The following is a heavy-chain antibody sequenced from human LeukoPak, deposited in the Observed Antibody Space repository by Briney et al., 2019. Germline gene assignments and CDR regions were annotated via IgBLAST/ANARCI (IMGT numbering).Heavy chain of an antibody. CDR3: ARDVGEYCSSTNCYASHY. CDR2: INPHSGGT. J-gene: IGHJ4*02. Sequence: ASVKVSCKASGYTFTDYYLHWVRQAPGQGLEWMGWINPHSGGTNYAQKFPGGVTMTRDTSITTAYMELSSLRSDDTAVYYCARDVGEYCSSTNCYASHYWGQGTLVTVSS. D-gene: IGHD2-2*01. V-gene: IGHV1-2*02. CDR1: GYTFTDYY.